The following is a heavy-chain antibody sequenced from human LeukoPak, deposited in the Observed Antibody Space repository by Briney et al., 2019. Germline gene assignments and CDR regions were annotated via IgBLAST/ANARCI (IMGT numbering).Heavy chain of an antibody. CDR1: GYTFNDYY. CDR3: ARDSHTTKNDFDI. CDR2: INPNSGT. Sequence: ASVKVSCKASGYTFNDYYMHWVRQAPGQGLEWMGWINPNSGTNYAQKFQGRVTLTRDTSISTAYMDLSRLTSDDTAVYYCARDSHTTKNDFDIWGQGTMVSVSS. D-gene: IGHD4-11*01. V-gene: IGHV1-2*02. J-gene: IGHJ3*02.